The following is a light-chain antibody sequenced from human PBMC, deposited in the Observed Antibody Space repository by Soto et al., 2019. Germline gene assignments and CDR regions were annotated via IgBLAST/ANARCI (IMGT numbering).Light chain of an antibody. CDR2: GAS. V-gene: IGKV3-15*01. Sequence: VMSQSPATLSVSPGARATLSCRASQSVGSDLVWYRQKPGQAPRLLIYGASNRATGVPDRFSGSGSGTVFTLTISSLQSDDSGVFYCQQYYHWPRTFGQGTKVAIK. CDR3: QQYYHWPRT. CDR1: QSVGSD. J-gene: IGKJ1*01.